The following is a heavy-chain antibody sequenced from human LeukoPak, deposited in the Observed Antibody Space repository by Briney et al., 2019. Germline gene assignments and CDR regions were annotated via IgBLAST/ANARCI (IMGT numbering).Heavy chain of an antibody. J-gene: IGHJ4*02. CDR2: FWCDGLTI. CDR1: GFAFSAFD. V-gene: IGHV3-64D*09. Sequence: GGPLRLSCAASGFAFSAFDMHWVRQAPGKGLEYLSAFWCDGLTIFYADSVRGRFTISRDHPKNTLYLQMSSLRVEDTALYYCVKIARDWGQGTLVTVSS. CDR3: VKIARD.